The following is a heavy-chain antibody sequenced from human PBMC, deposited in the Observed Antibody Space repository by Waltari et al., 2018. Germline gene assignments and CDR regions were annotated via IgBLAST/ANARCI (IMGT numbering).Heavy chain of an antibody. J-gene: IGHJ4*02. CDR2: IYTSVST. D-gene: IGHD5-12*01. V-gene: IGHV4-61*09. Sequence: QVQLQESGPGLVKPSQTLSLTCTVSGGSISSGSYYWSWIRQPAGKGLEWIGYIYTSVSTNYNPSLKSRVTISVDTSKNQFSLKLSSVTAADTAVYYCARVVRGYNSLDYWGQGTLVTVSS. CDR3: ARVVRGYNSLDY. CDR1: GGSISSGSYY.